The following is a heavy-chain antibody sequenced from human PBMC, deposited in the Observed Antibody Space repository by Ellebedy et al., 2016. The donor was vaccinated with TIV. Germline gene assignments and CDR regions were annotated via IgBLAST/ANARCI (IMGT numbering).Heavy chain of an antibody. V-gene: IGHV3-23*01. CDR1: GFTFSSYA. CDR3: ARDSLYGDYAFDY. CDR2: ISGSGGST. Sequence: GESLKISXAASGFTFSSYAMSWVRQAPGKGLEWVSAISGSGGSTYYADSVKGRFTISRDNSKNTLYLQMNSLRAEDTAVYYCARDSLYGDYAFDYWGQGTLVTVSS. J-gene: IGHJ4*02. D-gene: IGHD4-17*01.